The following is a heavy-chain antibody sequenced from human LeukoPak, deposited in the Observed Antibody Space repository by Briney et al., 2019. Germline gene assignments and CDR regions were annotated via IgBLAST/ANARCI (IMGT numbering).Heavy chain of an antibody. D-gene: IGHD2-21*01. V-gene: IGHV4-4*07. J-gene: IGHJ4*02. CDR1: GGSISGFH. CDR3: AREYGDLDY. CDR2: IYPSGGT. Sequence: SETLSLTCTVSGGSISGFHWSWIRQPAGKGLEWIGRIYPSGGTNYNPSLKSRVTMSTDTSKNQFSLKLRSVTAADTAVYYCAREYGDLDYWGQGTLVTVSS.